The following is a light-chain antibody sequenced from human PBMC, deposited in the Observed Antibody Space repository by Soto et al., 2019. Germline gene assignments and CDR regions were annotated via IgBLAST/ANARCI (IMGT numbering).Light chain of an antibody. V-gene: IGLV2-14*01. J-gene: IGLJ1*01. CDR2: DVS. CDR3: TSYTSDSTYV. Sequence: QSVLTQPASVSGSPGQSITISCTGTSTDVGRYNYVSWYQQHPGKAPKLMVYDVSNRPSWVSNRFSGSKSGITASLTISGLQAEDEAEYYCTSYTSDSTYVFGTGTKVTDL. CDR1: STDVGRYNY.